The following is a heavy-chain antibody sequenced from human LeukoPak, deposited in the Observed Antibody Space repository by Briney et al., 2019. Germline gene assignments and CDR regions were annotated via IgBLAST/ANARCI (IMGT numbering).Heavy chain of an antibody. CDR3: ARDGGYRYGSNNWFDP. V-gene: IGHV1-69*13. Sequence: SVKVSCKASGGTFSSYAISWVRQAPGQALEWMGGIIHIFGTANYAQKFQGRVTITADESTSTAYMELSSLRSEDTAVYYCARDGGYRYGSNNWFDPWGQGTLVTVSS. CDR1: GGTFSSYA. D-gene: IGHD5-18*01. J-gene: IGHJ5*02. CDR2: IIHIFGTA.